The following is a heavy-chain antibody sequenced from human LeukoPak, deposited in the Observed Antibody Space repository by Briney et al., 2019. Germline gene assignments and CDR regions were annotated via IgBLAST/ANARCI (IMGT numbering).Heavy chain of an antibody. V-gene: IGHV1-18*01. J-gene: IGHJ4*02. Sequence: ASVKVSCKASGYTFTSYGISWVRQAPAQGLECMAWIIGYNGNTNYAQNLQGRVTMTTDTSTSTVYMELRSLRSDDTAVYYCARDRYYYDSSGYYTNYPYYFDYWGQGTLVTVSS. D-gene: IGHD3-22*01. CDR2: IIGYNGNT. CDR3: ARDRYYYDSSGYYTNYPYYFDY. CDR1: GYTFTSYG.